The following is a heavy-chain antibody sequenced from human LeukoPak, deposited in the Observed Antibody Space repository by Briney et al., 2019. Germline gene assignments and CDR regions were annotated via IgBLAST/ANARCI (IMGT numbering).Heavy chain of an antibody. Sequence: PSETLSLTCTVSGGSISSGSYYWSWIRQPAGKGLEWIGRIYTSGSTNYNPSLKSRVTISVDTSKNQFSLKLSSVIAADTAVYYCAREGPGNEPYDYVWGSYRRGGPFDYWGQGTLVTVSS. CDR3: AREGPGNEPYDYVWGSYRRGGPFDY. CDR2: IYTSGST. J-gene: IGHJ4*02. CDR1: GGSISSGSYY. D-gene: IGHD3-16*02. V-gene: IGHV4-61*02.